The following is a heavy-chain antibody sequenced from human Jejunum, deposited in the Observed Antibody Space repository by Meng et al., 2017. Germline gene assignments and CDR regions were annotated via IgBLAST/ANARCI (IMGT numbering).Heavy chain of an antibody. CDR2: INDSYST. V-gene: IGHV4-34*01. J-gene: IGHJ4*02. CDR1: GGSISDYY. Sequence: QVKLQQWGAGLLKPSETLSLTCAVYGGSISDYYGTWIRQPPGKGLEWIGEINDSYSTNYNPSLTSRVNISVDPSTSQFYLRVSSVTAVYSAVYYCASGNGYSTYGADFWGQGTLVTVSS. D-gene: IGHD4-11*01. CDR3: ASGNGYSTYGADF.